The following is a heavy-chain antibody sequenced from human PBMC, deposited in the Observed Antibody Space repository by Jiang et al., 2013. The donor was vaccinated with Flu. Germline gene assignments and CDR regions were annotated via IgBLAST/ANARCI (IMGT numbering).Heavy chain of an antibody. J-gene: IGHJ1*01. CDR2: INPNSGGT. V-gene: IGHV1-2*02. D-gene: IGHD6-6*01. Sequence: YSFTGYYLHWVRQAPGQGLEWMGWINPNSGGTSYAQKFQGSFTMTRDTSISTAYMELSSLRSDDTAVFFCAITTTGSTSSTEYFQYWGQGTLVTVSS. CDR3: AITTTGSTSSTEYFQY. CDR1: YSFTGYY.